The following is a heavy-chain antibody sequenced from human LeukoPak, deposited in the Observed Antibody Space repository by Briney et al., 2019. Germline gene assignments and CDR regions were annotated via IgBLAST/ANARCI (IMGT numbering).Heavy chain of an antibody. Sequence: SETLSLTCAVYGGSFSGYYWSWIRQPPGKGLEWIGEINHSGSTNYNPSLKSRVTISVDTSKNQFSLKLSSVTAADTAVYYCAREGGNYYDSSGYYYVSYFDYWGQGTLVTVSS. J-gene: IGHJ4*02. CDR3: AREGGNYYDSSGYYYVSYFDY. V-gene: IGHV4-34*01. D-gene: IGHD3-22*01. CDR1: GGSFSGYY. CDR2: INHSGST.